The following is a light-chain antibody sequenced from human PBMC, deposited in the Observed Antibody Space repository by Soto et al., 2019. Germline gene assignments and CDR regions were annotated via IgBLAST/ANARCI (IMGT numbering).Light chain of an antibody. Sequence: QSVLTQPPSVSGAPGQRVTISCTGSISNIGAGYDVHWYQQLPGTAPKLLIYNNNNRPSGVPDRFSGSKSGTSASLAITGLQAEDEADYNCQSYDSSLSGSVFGGGTKLTVL. CDR1: ISNIGAGYD. V-gene: IGLV1-40*01. CDR3: QSYDSSLSGSV. CDR2: NNN. J-gene: IGLJ3*02.